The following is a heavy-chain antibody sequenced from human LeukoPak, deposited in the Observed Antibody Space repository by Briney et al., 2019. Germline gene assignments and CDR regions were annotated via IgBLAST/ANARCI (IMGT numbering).Heavy chain of an antibody. D-gene: IGHD6-19*01. J-gene: IGHJ5*02. V-gene: IGHV1-2*02. CDR2: IDPSSGGT. Sequence: ASVKVSCKTSGYTFTGHYMHWVRQAPGQGLEWMGWIDPSSGGTKYAQNFQGRVTMTSDTSISTAYMELSRLRSDDTAVYYCARDDQWLANWLDPWGQETLVTVSS. CDR1: GYTFTGHY. CDR3: ARDDQWLANWLDP.